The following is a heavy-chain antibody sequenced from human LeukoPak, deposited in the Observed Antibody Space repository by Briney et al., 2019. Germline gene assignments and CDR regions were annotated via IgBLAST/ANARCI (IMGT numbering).Heavy chain of an antibody. CDR3: AKDMGYFTGMDV. Sequence: ASVKVSCKASGYTFTSYGFSWVRQAPRQGLEWMGWISAYNGNTRYAQNIQGRVTMTTDSSTSTTYMELRNLRSDDTAVYYCAKDMGYFTGMDVWGQGTTVTVSS. J-gene: IGHJ6*02. CDR1: GYTFTSYG. V-gene: IGHV1-18*01. CDR2: ISAYNGNT. D-gene: IGHD2-8*01.